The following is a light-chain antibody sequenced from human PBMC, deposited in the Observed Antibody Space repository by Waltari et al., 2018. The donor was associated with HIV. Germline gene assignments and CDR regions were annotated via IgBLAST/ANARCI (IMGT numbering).Light chain of an antibody. CDR3: QTWDRNSVV. CDR2: EDK. V-gene: IGLV3-1*01. J-gene: IGLJ2*01. Sequence: SYDLTQPPSVSVSRGQTANITCSGDELGDKNVCWFQQKPGQSPVLVIYEDKKRPSGIPERFSGSNSGSTATLTITGTQAMDEADFYCQTWDRNSVVFGGGTKLTVL. CDR1: ELGDKN.